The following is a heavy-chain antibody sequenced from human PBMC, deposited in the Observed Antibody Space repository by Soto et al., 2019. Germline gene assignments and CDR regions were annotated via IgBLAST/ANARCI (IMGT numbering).Heavy chain of an antibody. D-gene: IGHD2-8*01. CDR1: GFTFSSYG. J-gene: IGHJ6*02. CDR3: ARARKDCTNGVCYFDYYYGMDV. V-gene: IGHV3-33*01. Sequence: LRLSCAASGFTFSSYGMHWVRQAPGKGLEWVAVIWYDGSNKYYADSVKGRFTISRDNSKNTLYLQMNSLRAEDTAVYYCARARKDCTNGVCYFDYYYGMDVWGQGTTVTVSS. CDR2: IWYDGSNK.